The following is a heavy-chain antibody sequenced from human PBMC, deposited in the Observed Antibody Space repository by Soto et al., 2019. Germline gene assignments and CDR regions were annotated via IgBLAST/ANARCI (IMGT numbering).Heavy chain of an antibody. CDR2: MSYDGTNE. CDR1: GFTFSSYA. J-gene: IGHJ6*01. D-gene: IGHD3-22*01. V-gene: IGHV3-30*18. Sequence: GGSLRLSCAASGFTFSSYAMQWVRQAPGKGLEWVALMSYDGTNEYYADSVKGRFTISRDNSKNTLFLQINSLRAEDAAVYYCGKDLHHSSGYFFTVRLNAMDVWGQGTTVTVSS. CDR3: GKDLHHSSGYFFTVRLNAMDV.